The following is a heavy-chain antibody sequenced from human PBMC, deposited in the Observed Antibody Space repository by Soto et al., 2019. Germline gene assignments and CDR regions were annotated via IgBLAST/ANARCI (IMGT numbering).Heavy chain of an antibody. CDR3: ATSPYYYIFDS. V-gene: IGHV3-66*01. CDR2: VYTVGST. J-gene: IGHJ4*02. Sequence: GGSLRLSCAASGFTVSSNYMSWVRQVPGKGLEWVSIVYTVGSTYYADSVKGRFTVSRDDSKNTQYLQMNNLRAEDTAVYYCATSPYYYIFDSWGQGTLVTVSS. CDR1: GFTVSSNY. D-gene: IGHD3-22*01.